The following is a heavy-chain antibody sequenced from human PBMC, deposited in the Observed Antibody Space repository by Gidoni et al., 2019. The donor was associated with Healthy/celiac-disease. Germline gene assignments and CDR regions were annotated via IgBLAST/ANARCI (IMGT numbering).Heavy chain of an antibody. CDR2: INHSGST. J-gene: IGHJ5*02. Sequence: QVQLQQWGAGLLKPSETLSLTCAVHGGSSSGYDWSGIRQPPGKGLEWIGEINHSGSTTYNPSLKSRVTISVDTSKNQFSLKLSSVTAADTAVYYCARGPKQWLVGGWFDPWGQGTLVTVSS. D-gene: IGHD6-19*01. V-gene: IGHV4-34*01. CDR3: ARGPKQWLVGGWFDP. CDR1: GGSSSGYD.